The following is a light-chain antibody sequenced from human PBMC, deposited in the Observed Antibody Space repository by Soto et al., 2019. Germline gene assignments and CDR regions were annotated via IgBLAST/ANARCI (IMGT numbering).Light chain of an antibody. J-gene: IGKJ4*01. CDR3: MEGFQIPLP. CDR2: LGS. Sequence: EIVLTQSPLSLPVTPGEPASISCRSSQSLLHGSGNNFLTWYSQKPGQSPQLLIYLGSNRASGVPDRFSGSGLGTAYTLRISRVEVEDVGVYYCMEGFQIPLPFGGGTMVEIK. V-gene: IGKV2-28*01. CDR1: QSLLHGSGNNF.